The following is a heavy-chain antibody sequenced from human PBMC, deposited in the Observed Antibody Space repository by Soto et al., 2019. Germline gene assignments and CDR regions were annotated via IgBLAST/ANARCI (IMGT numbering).Heavy chain of an antibody. Sequence: PSQTLSRTCAISGDSVSSNSAAWNWIRQSPSRGLEWLGRTYYRSKWYNDYAVSVKSRITINPDTSKNQFSLQLNSVTPEDTAVYYCARGYIGYCSGGSCYDVYYFDYWGQGTLVTVSS. CDR3: ARGYIGYCSGGSCYDVYYFDY. V-gene: IGHV6-1*01. CDR2: TYYRSKWYN. CDR1: GDSVSSNSAA. J-gene: IGHJ4*02. D-gene: IGHD2-15*01.